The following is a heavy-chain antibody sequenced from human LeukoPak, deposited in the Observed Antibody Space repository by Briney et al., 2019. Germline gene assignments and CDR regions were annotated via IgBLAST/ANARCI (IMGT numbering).Heavy chain of an antibody. CDR2: ISSNGGST. D-gene: IGHD2-21*02. CDR1: GFTFSSYA. CDR3: ATVTAALYYYGMDV. J-gene: IGHJ6*02. Sequence: GGSLRLSCSASGFTFSSYAMHRVRQAPGKGLEYVSAISSNGGSTYYADSVKGRFTISRDNSKNTLYLQMNSLRAEDTAVYYCATVTAALYYYGMDVWGQGTTVTVSS. V-gene: IGHV3-64*04.